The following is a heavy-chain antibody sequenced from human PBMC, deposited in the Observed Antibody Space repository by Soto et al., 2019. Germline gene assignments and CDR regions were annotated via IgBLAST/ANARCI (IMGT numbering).Heavy chain of an antibody. V-gene: IGHV3-48*01. CDR2: ISSSSSTI. J-gene: IGHJ5*02. D-gene: IGHD6-13*01. Sequence: EVQPVESGGGLVQPGGSLRLSCAASGFTFSSYSMNWFRRAPGKGLEGVSYISSSSSTIYYADSVKGRFTISRDNAKNSLYLQMNSLRAEDTAVYYCARHPERIAEIGWFDPWGQGTLVTVSS. CDR3: ARHPERIAEIGWFDP. CDR1: GFTFSSYS.